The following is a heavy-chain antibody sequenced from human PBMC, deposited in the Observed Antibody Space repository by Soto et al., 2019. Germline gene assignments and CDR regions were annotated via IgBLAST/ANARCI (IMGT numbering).Heavy chain of an antibody. J-gene: IGHJ4*02. CDR2: ISSTTNYI. Sequence: PGGSLRLSCAASGFTFSSFGMSWVRQAPGKGLEWVSSISSTTNYIYYGDSMKGRFTISRDNAKNSLYLEMNSLRAEDTAVYYCARESEDLTSNFGYWGQGTLVTVSS. V-gene: IGHV3-21*06. CDR3: ARESEDLTSNFGY. CDR1: GFTFSSFG.